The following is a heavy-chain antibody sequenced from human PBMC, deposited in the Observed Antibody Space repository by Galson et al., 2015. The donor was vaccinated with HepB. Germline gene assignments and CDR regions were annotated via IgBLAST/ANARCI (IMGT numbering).Heavy chain of an antibody. CDR3: ARVSPLGYCSGGSCYSSGHDAFDI. CDR2: ISAYNGNT. V-gene: IGHV1-18*01. D-gene: IGHD2-15*01. CDR1: GYTFTSYG. J-gene: IGHJ3*02. Sequence: SVKVSCKASGYTFTSYGISWVRQAPGQGLEWMGWISAYNGNTNYAQKLQGRVTMTTDTSTSTAYMELRSLRSDDTAVYYCARVSPLGYCSGGSCYSSGHDAFDIWGQGTMVTVSS.